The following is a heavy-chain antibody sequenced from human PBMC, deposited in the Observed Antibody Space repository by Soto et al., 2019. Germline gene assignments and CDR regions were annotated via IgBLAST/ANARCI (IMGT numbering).Heavy chain of an antibody. CDR1: GGTFSSYT. CDR3: ARAGGDGYNARGDY. Sequence: QVQLVQSGAEVKKPGSSVKVSCKASGGTFSSYTISWVRQAPGQGLEWMGRIIPILGIANYAQKFQGRVTSTAAKSTITADMELSSLRSGDTAVYYCARAGGDGYNARGDYWGQGTLVTVSS. CDR2: IIPILGIA. D-gene: IGHD3-10*02. V-gene: IGHV1-69*02. J-gene: IGHJ4*02.